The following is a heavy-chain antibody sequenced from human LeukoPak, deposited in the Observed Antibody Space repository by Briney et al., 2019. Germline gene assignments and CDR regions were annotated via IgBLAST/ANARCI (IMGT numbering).Heavy chain of an antibody. CDR2: ISAYNGNT. D-gene: IGHD6-13*01. V-gene: IGHV1-18*01. CDR1: GYTFTSYG. Sequence: ASVKVSCKASGYTFTSYGISWVRQAPGQGVEWMGWISAYNGNTNYAQKLQGRVTMTTDTSTSTAYMELRSLRSDDTAVYYCASHGSSWYSNWFDPWGQGTLVTVSS. J-gene: IGHJ5*02. CDR3: ASHGSSWYSNWFDP.